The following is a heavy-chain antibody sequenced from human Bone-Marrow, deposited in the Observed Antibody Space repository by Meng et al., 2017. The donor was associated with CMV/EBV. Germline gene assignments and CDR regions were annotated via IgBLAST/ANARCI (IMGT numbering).Heavy chain of an antibody. J-gene: IGHJ4*02. CDR3: ARGYSGSYLDYFDY. CDR1: GGSISSYY. V-gene: IGHV4-59*01. D-gene: IGHD1-26*01. CDR2: IYYSGST. Sequence: SETLSLTCTVSGGSISSYYWSWIRQPPGKGLEWIGYIYYSGSTNYNPSLKSRVTISVDTSKNQFSLKLSSVTAADTAVYYCARGYSGSYLDYFDYWGQGKLVTCYS.